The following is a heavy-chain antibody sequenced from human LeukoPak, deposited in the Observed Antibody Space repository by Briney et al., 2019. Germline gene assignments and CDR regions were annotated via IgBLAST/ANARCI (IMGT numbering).Heavy chain of an antibody. Sequence: SQTLSLTCTVSGGSISSGGYYWSWIRQPPGKGLEWIGYIYHSGSTYYNPSLKSRVTISVDRSKNQFSLKLSSVTAADTAVYYCARGLNGSGSYYWYFDLWGRGTLVTVSS. CDR3: ARGLNGSGSYYWYFDL. CDR2: IYHSGST. V-gene: IGHV4-30-2*01. D-gene: IGHD3-10*01. CDR1: GGSISSGGYY. J-gene: IGHJ2*01.